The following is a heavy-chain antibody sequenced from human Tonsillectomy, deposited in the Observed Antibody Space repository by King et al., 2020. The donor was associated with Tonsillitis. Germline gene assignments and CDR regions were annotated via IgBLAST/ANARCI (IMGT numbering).Heavy chain of an antibody. CDR2: ISAYNGNT. Sequence: QLVQSGAEVKKPGASVKVSCKASGYTFTSYGISWVRQAPGQGLEWMGWISAYNGNTNYAQKLQGRVTMTTDTSPSTAYMELRSLRSDDTAVYYCARVAAAAGTSYYYYGMDVWGQGTTVTVSS. CDR1: GYTFTSYG. J-gene: IGHJ6*02. V-gene: IGHV1-18*01. CDR3: ARVAAAAGTSYYYYGMDV. D-gene: IGHD6-13*01.